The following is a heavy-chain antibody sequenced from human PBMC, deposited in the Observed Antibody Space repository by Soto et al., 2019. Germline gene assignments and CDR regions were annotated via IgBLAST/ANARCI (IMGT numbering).Heavy chain of an antibody. Sequence: LSLTCTVSGGSIISSNFYWGWIRQPPGKGLEWIGSVEYGGSTYDNPSLKSRVTLSADTSKNQFSLKLTSVTAADTAIYYCARHVRGAVTMNWFDPWGHGTLVTV. J-gene: IGHJ5*02. CDR2: VEYGGST. CDR1: GGSIISSNFY. CDR3: ARHVRGAVTMNWFDP. V-gene: IGHV4-39*01. D-gene: IGHD3-10*02.